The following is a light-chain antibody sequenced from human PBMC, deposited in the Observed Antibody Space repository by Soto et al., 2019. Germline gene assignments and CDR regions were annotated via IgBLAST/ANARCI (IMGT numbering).Light chain of an antibody. CDR3: QQANSLPLT. CDR2: AAT. J-gene: IGKJ4*01. Sequence: DIQMTQSPSSVSASVGDRVTITCRATQGISNWLAWYQQKPGQAPKLLIYAATSLQDGVPLRFSGSGSGADFTFTISALQPEDFATYYCQQANSLPLTFGGGTKVEIK. CDR1: QGISNW. V-gene: IGKV1-12*01.